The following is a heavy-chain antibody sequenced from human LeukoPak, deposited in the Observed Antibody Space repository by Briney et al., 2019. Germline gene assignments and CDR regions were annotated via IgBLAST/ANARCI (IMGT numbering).Heavy chain of an antibody. V-gene: IGHV3-48*01. Sequence: GGSLRLSCAASGFTFSSYSMDWVRQAPGKGLEWISYISSSGGTIYSADSVKGRFTISRDNAENSLYLQMNSLRAEDTAVYYCARDGVGALGYWGQGTLVTVSS. CDR3: ARDGVGALGY. J-gene: IGHJ4*02. CDR2: ISSSGGTI. CDR1: GFTFSSYS. D-gene: IGHD1-26*01.